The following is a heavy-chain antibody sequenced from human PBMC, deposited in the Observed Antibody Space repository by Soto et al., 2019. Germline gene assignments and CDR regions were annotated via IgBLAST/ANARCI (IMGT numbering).Heavy chain of an antibody. D-gene: IGHD4-4*01. CDR2: ISSDTTYI. Sequence: EVQLVETGGGLVKPGGSLRVSCAASGFIFNSYSMAWVRQAPGKGLEWVSSISSDTTYIFYADSVKGRFTISRDNAKNSLDLQMSSLRAEDTAVYYCVRNSSRFDYWGQGVLVTVSS. J-gene: IGHJ4*02. CDR3: VRNSSRFDY. CDR1: GFIFNSYS. V-gene: IGHV3-21*01.